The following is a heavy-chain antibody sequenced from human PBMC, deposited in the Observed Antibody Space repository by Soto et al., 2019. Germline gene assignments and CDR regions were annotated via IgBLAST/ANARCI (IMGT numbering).Heavy chain of an antibody. D-gene: IGHD1-1*01. J-gene: IGHJ5*02. CDR1: GASISGYS. CDR3: GRDGTKTLRDWFDP. V-gene: IGHV4-4*07. CDR2: IYATGTT. Sequence: SETLSLTCTVSGASISGYSWSWIRKSAGKGLEWIGRIYATGTTDYNPSLKSRVMMSVETSKKQFSLKLRSVTAADTAVYYCGRDGTKTLRDWFDPWGQGISVTVSS.